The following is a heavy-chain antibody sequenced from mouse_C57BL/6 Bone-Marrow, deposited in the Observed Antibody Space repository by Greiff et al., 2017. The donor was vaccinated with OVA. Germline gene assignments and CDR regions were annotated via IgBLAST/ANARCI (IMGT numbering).Heavy chain of an antibody. V-gene: IGHV1-26*01. D-gene: IGHD2-1*01. CDR1: GYTFTDYY. CDR2: INPNNGGT. CDR3: ARHCNYVY. Sequence: VQLQQSGPELVKPGASVKISCKASGYTFTDYYMNWVKQSHGKSLEWIGDINPNNGGTSYNQKFKGKATLTVDKSSSTAYMELRSLTSDDSAVYYCARHCNYVYWGQGTLVTVSA. J-gene: IGHJ3*01.